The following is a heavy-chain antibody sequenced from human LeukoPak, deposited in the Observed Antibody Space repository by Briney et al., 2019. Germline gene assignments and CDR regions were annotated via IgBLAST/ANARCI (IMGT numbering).Heavy chain of an antibody. D-gene: IGHD3-10*01. Sequence: ASVKVSCKASGYTFTSYDINWVRQAPGQGLEWMGWISAYNGNTNYAQKLQGRVTMTTDTSTSTAYMELRSLRSDDTAVYYCARGGPLWFGEFLYGMDVWGQGTTVTVSS. CDR3: ARGGPLWFGEFLYGMDV. CDR1: GYTFTSYD. V-gene: IGHV1-18*01. J-gene: IGHJ6*02. CDR2: ISAYNGNT.